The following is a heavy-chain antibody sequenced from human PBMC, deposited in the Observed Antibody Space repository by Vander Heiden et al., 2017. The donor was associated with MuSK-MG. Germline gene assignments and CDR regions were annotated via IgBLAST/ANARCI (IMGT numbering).Heavy chain of an antibody. CDR3: ARARGENYYYYYMDV. V-gene: IGHV5-51*01. D-gene: IGHD3-10*01. CDR1: GYSFTSYW. Sequence: EVQLVQSGAEVKKPGESLKISCKGSGYSFTSYWIGLVRQMPGKGLEGMGIIYPGDSDTRYSPSFQGQVTISADKSISTAYLQWSSLKASDTAMYYCARARGENYYYYYMDVWGKGTTVTVSS. J-gene: IGHJ6*03. CDR2: IYPGDSDT.